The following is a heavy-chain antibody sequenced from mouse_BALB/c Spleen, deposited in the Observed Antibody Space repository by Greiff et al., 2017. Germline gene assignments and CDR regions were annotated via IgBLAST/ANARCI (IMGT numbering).Heavy chain of an antibody. CDR1: GFTFSSYA. D-gene: IGHD1-3*01. CDR3: ARYKSPTYAMDD. J-gene: IGHJ4*01. V-gene: IGHV5-9-4*01. CDR2: ISSGGSYT. Sequence: EVKLVESGGGLVKPGGSLKLSCAASGFTFSSYAMSWVRQSPEKRLEWVAEISSGGSYTYYPDTVTGRFTISRDNAKNTLYLEMSSLRSEDTAMYYCARYKSPTYAMDDWGQGTSVTVSA.